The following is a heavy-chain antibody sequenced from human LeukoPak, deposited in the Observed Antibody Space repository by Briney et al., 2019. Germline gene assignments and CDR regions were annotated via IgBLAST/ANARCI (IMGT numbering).Heavy chain of an antibody. Sequence: SETLSLTCTVSGGSISSGSYYWSWIRQPAGKGLEWIGRIYTSGSTNYNPSLKSRVTMSVDTSKNQFSLKLSSVTAADTAVYYCARDSRGSHYSGSGSYYNWFDPWGQGTLVTVSS. J-gene: IGHJ5*02. CDR3: ARDSRGSHYSGSGSYYNWFDP. CDR1: GGSISSGSYY. V-gene: IGHV4-61*02. D-gene: IGHD3-10*01. CDR2: IYTSGST.